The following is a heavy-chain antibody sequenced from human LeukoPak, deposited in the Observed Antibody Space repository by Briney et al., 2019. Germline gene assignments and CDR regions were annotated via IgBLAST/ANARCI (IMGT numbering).Heavy chain of an antibody. Sequence: ASVNVSCKASGYTFTSYGISWVRQAPGQGLEWMGWISAYNGNTTYAQKLQGRVTMTTDTSTRTAYMELRSLRSDDTAVYYCARGGVYDSSGYGMDVWGQGTTVTVSS. CDR3: ARGGVYDSSGYGMDV. CDR2: ISAYNGNT. CDR1: GYTFTSYG. D-gene: IGHD3-22*01. J-gene: IGHJ6*02. V-gene: IGHV1-18*01.